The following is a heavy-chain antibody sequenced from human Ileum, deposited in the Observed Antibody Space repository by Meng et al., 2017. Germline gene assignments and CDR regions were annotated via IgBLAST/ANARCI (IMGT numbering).Heavy chain of an antibody. CDR2: IHYSGSR. Sequence: QVQLQESGPGLGSPSETLALTCNVSGGSVSSASYCCSWIRQPPGKGLEWIGLIHYSGSRNYNPSLKSRVTMSVDTSKNQVSLRLTSVTAADTAVYYCARFYGSGTFEVHDYWGQGTLVTVSS. J-gene: IGHJ4*02. V-gene: IGHV4-61*01. CDR1: GGSVSSASYC. CDR3: ARFYGSGTFEVHDY. D-gene: IGHD3-10*01.